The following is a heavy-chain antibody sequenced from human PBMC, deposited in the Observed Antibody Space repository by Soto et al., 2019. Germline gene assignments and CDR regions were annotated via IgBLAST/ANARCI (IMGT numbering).Heavy chain of an antibody. J-gene: IGHJ6*03. V-gene: IGHV1-24*01. CDR2: FDPEDGGT. CDR1: GYTLTELS. Sequence: ASVKVSCKVSGYTLTELSMHWVRQAPGKGLEWMGGFDPEDGGTIYAQKFQGRVTMTEDTSTDTAYMELSSLRSEDTAVYYCATDLYGDDNYYYYMDVWGKGTTVTVSS. D-gene: IGHD4-17*01. CDR3: ATDLYGDDNYYYYMDV.